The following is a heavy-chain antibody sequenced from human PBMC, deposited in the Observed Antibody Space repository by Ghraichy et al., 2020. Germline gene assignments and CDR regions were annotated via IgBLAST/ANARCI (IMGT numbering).Heavy chain of an antibody. CDR3: ARAAYYYDRRDY. CDR1: GFTLSNYW. V-gene: IGHV3-7*01. D-gene: IGHD3-22*01. J-gene: IGHJ4*02. CDR2: IKQDGSEK. Sequence: AGSLRLSCTASGFTLSNYWMGWVRQAPGKGLEWVAHIKQDGSEKHYVGSVEGRFTISRDNARNSVYLQMNSLRAEDTAVYYCARAAYYYDRRDYWGRGTLVTVSS.